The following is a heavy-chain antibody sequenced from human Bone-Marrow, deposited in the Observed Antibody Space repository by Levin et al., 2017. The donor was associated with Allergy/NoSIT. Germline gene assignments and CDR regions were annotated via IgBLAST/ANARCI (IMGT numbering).Heavy chain of an antibody. CDR2: INPKSGGT. J-gene: IGHJ4*02. D-gene: IGHD3-10*01. Sequence: ASVKVSCKSSGYTFTDYFLHWVRQAPGQGLEWMGWINPKSGGTNYAHKFRGRVTLTRDTSMTTVYMDLSRLRSDDTAFFYCAGAMPGSGTPPNFDSWGQGTLVAVSS. CDR1: GYTFTDYF. V-gene: IGHV1-2*02. CDR3: AGAMPGSGTPPNFDS.